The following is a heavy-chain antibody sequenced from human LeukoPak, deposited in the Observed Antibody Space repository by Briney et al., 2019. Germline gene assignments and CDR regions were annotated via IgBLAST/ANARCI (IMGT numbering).Heavy chain of an antibody. CDR1: GGSISSYY. CDR3: ARHPPYYYDSSGYYYVP. D-gene: IGHD3-22*01. J-gene: IGHJ5*02. V-gene: IGHV4-59*08. CDR2: IYYSGST. Sequence: SETLSLTCTVSGGSISSYYLSWIRQPPGKGLEWIGYIYYSGSTNYNPSLKSRVTISVDTSKNQFSLKLSSVTAADTAVYYCARHPPYYYDSSGYYYVPWGQGTLVTVSS.